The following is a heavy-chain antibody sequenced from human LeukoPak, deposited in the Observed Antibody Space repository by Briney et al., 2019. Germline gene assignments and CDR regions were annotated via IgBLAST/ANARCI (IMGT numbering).Heavy chain of an antibody. V-gene: IGHV4-34*01. CDR1: GGSFSGYY. CDR2: INHSGST. J-gene: IGHJ2*01. CDR3: ARGFWYFDL. Sequence: TSETLSLTCAVYGGSFSGYYWSWIRQPPGKGLEWIGEINHSGSTNYNPSLKSRVTISLDTSKNQFSLKLSSVTAADTAVYYCARGFWYFDLWGRGTLVTVSS.